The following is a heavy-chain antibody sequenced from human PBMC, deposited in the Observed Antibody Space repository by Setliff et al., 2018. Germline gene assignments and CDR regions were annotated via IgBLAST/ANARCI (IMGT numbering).Heavy chain of an antibody. CDR3: ARRDSTGFYGYSFDYVY. Sequence: SETLSLTCTVSGGSISSGSYYWGWIRQPPRKGLEWIGSIHYSGSTYYNPSLKSRVTISVDTSKNQFSLKLDSVIVADTAVYYCARRDSTGFYGYSFDYVYWGQGTQVTVSS. D-gene: IGHD3-22*01. V-gene: IGHV4-39*01. CDR2: IHYSGST. CDR1: GGSISSGSYY. J-gene: IGHJ4*02.